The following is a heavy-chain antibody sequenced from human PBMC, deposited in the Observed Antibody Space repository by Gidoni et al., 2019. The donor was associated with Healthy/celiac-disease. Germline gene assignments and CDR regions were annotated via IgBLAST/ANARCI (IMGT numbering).Heavy chain of an antibody. V-gene: IGHV4-59*01. D-gene: IGHD6-19*01. Sequence: QVQLQESGPGLVKPSETLSLTCTVSGGSISSYYWSWIRQPPGKGLEWIGYIYYSGSTNYNPSLKSRVTISVDTSKNQFSLKLSSVTAADTAVYYCARVGWAGRIRAYFDYWGQGTLVTVSS. CDR2: IYYSGST. J-gene: IGHJ4*02. CDR1: GGSISSYY. CDR3: ARVGWAGRIRAYFDY.